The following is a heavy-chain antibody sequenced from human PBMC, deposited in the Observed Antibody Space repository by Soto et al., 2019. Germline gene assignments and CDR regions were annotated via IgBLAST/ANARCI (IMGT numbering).Heavy chain of an antibody. CDR1: GFTFSSYA. CDR2: ISGSGGST. Sequence: PGGSLRLSCAASGFTFSSYAMSWVRQAPGKGLEWVSAISGSGGSTYYADSVKGRFTISRDNSKNTLYLQMNRLRAEDTAVYYCAKGRDGYVWYYFDYWGQGALVTVSS. CDR3: AKGRDGYVWYYFDY. V-gene: IGHV3-23*01. D-gene: IGHD5-12*01. J-gene: IGHJ4*02.